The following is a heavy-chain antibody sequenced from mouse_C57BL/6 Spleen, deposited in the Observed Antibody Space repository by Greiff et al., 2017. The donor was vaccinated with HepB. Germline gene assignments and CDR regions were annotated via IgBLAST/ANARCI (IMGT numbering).Heavy chain of an antibody. J-gene: IGHJ4*01. Sequence: EVKLMESGEGLVKPGGSLKLSCAASGFTFSSYAMSWVRQTPEKRLEWVAYISSGGDYIYYADTVKGRFTISIDNARNTLYLQLSSLKSEDTTMYYCTRDDDGYHYAMDYWGQGTSVTVSS. D-gene: IGHD2-3*01. CDR3: TRDDDGYHYAMDY. CDR1: GFTFSSYA. CDR2: ISSGGDYI. V-gene: IGHV5-9-1*02.